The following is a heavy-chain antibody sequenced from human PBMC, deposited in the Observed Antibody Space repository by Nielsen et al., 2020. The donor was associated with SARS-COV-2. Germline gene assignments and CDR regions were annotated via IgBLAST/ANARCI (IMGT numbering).Heavy chain of an antibody. Sequence: SLKISCAASGFTFSSYAMHWVRQAPGKGLEWVSGISWNSGSIGYADSVKGRFTISRDNAKNSLYLQMNSLRAEDTALYYCAKMGYYYGSGSYYYYGMDVWGQGTTVTVSS. V-gene: IGHV3-9*01. D-gene: IGHD3-10*01. CDR2: ISWNSGSI. J-gene: IGHJ6*02. CDR3: AKMGYYYGSGSYYYYGMDV. CDR1: GFTFSSYA.